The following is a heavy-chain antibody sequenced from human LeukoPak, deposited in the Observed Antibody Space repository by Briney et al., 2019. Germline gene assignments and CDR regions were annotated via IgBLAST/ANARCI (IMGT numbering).Heavy chain of an antibody. J-gene: IGHJ4*02. CDR2: INPNSGGT. D-gene: IGHD6-13*01. CDR1: GYTFTGYY. CDR3: ARGAPNRAAAGTGFDY. V-gene: IGHV1-2*02. Sequence: ASVKVSCKASGYTFTGYYMHWVRQAPGQGLEWMGWINPNSGGTNYAQKFQGRVTMTRDTSISTAYMELSRLRSDDTAVYYCARGAPNRAAAGTGFDYWGQGTLVTVSS.